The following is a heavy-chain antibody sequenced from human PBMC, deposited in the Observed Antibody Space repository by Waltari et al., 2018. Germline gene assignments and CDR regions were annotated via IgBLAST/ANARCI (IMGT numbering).Heavy chain of an antibody. V-gene: IGHV3-48*01. CDR2: ISTSSSTI. CDR1: GFTFSNYN. Sequence: EVQLVESGGGLVQPGGSLSLSCAASGFTFSNYNMNWVRQAPGKVLEWVSYISTSSSTIYYEDSVKGRFTISRDNAKNSLYLQMDSLRAEDTAVYYCASLSWYFDLWGRGTLVTVSS. J-gene: IGHJ2*01. CDR3: ASLSWYFDL.